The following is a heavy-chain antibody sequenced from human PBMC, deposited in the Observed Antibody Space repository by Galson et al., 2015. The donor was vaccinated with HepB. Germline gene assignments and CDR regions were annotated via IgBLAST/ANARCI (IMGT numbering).Heavy chain of an antibody. CDR2: IRYDGSNK. CDR3: AKDRYSGSYYRAYYYYYGMDV. CDR1: GFTFSSYG. V-gene: IGHV3-30*02. J-gene: IGHJ6*02. Sequence: SLRLSCAASGFTFSSYGMHWVRQAPGKGLEWVAFIRYDGSNKYYADSVKGRFTISRDNSKNTLYLQMNSLRAEDTAVYYCAKDRYSGSYYRAYYYYYGMDVWGQGTTVTVSS. D-gene: IGHD1-26*01.